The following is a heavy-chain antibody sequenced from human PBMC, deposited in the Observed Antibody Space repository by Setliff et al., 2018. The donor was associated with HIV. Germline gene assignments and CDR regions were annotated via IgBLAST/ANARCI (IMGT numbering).Heavy chain of an antibody. CDR2: ISGSDGTV. V-gene: IGHV3-48*04. Sequence: GGSLRLSCVASKISFKTYSMNWVRQAPGKGLEWVSYISGSDGTVFYADSVRGRFIISRDDAKNSLYLQMNSLRAEDTAVYYCARGYPHYCTGGICLPRYYYFDYWGQGALVTVSS. J-gene: IGHJ4*02. CDR1: KISFKTYS. D-gene: IGHD2-15*01. CDR3: ARGYPHYCTGGICLPRYYYFDY.